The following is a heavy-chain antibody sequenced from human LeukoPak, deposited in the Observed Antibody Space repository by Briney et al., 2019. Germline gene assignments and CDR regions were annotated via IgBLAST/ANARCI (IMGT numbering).Heavy chain of an antibody. CDR3: TTWGLLPTAGPGICDY. CDR2: VKSKTDGGTV. Sequence: PGGSLRLSCAASGFTFSNAWMSWVRQAPGKGLEWVGRVKSKTDGGTVEYAAPVRGRFTISRDDPKNTPYLQMNSPKTEDTAVYYCTTWGLLPTAGPGICDYWGQGTLVAVSS. D-gene: IGHD6-13*01. V-gene: IGHV3-15*01. J-gene: IGHJ4*02. CDR1: GFTFSNAW.